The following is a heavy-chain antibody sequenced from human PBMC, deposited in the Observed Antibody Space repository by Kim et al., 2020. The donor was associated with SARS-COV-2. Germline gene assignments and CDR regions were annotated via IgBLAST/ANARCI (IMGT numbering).Heavy chain of an antibody. CDR3: ARDLGQGFDP. CDR1: GFTFSTYA. D-gene: IGHD1-26*01. J-gene: IGHJ5*02. CDR2: ISYDGSNK. Sequence: GGSLRLSCAASGFTFSTYAMHWVRQAPGKGLEWVALISYDGSNKYYADSVKGRFTISRDNSKNTLYLQMNSLRAEDTAVYYCARDLGQGFDPRGQGTLVT. V-gene: IGHV3-30-3*01.